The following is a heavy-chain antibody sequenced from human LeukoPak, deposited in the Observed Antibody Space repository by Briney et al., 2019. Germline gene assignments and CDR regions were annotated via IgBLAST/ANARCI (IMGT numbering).Heavy chain of an antibody. D-gene: IGHD3-16*01. Sequence: GGSLRLSCAASEFTFSNYWMSWVRQAPGKGLEWVANIKQDGREKYYVDSVKGRFTISRDNAKNSLYLEMNSLRAEDTAVYYCARVDLGVPYYYGMDVWGQGTTVTVSS. V-gene: IGHV3-7*02. CDR1: EFTFSNYW. CDR2: IKQDGREK. J-gene: IGHJ6*02. CDR3: ARVDLGVPYYYGMDV.